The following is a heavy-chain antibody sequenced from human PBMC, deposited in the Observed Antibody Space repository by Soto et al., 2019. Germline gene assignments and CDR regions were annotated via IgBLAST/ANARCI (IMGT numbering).Heavy chain of an antibody. CDR3: ARGRNKWFDP. J-gene: IGHJ5*02. V-gene: IGHV4-61*03. CDR1: GGSVSSGNYN. Sequence: PSETLSLTCTVSGGSVSSGNYNWGWIRQPPGKGPEWIGYIYYSGSTRYNPSLKSRLTISVDTSKNHFSLTLTSVNAADTAVYYCARGRNKWFDPWGQGTLVNVS. CDR2: IYYSGST.